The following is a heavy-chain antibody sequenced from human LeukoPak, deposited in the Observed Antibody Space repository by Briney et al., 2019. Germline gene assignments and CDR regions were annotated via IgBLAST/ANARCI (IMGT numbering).Heavy chain of an antibody. V-gene: IGHV4-38-2*02. D-gene: IGHD1-26*01. CDR3: ASLGMEGANTIWFDP. J-gene: IGHJ5*02. Sequence: SETLSLTCTVSGYSISSGYYCGWIRQPPGKGLEWIGSIYHGGSTFYNPSLKRRVTISVDSSNNQFSMMPSSVTDATPAVYYSASLGMEGANTIWFDPGGQGTLVSV. CDR2: IYHGGST. CDR1: GYSISSGYY.